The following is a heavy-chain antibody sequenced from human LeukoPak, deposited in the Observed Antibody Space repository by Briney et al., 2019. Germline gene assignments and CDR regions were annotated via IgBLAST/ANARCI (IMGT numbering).Heavy chain of an antibody. J-gene: IGHJ5*02. CDR3: ARDIDGLLITGDGCNWFDP. CDR2: IFHGGST. Sequence: SETLSLTCTVSGGSISSGGYYWSWIRQPPGKGREWIGYIFHGGSTSYNPSLKSRVTISVDRSKNQFSLKLSSVTAADTAVYYCARDIDGLLITGDGCNWFDPWGQGTLVTVSS. V-gene: IGHV4-30-2*01. D-gene: IGHD3-16*01. CDR1: GGSISSGGYY.